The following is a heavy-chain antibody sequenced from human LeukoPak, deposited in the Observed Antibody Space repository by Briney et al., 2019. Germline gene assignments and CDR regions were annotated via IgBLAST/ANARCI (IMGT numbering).Heavy chain of an antibody. CDR3: ATGYCSSTSCLTRYYFDY. Sequence: VASVKVSCKVSGYTLTELSMHWVRQAPGKGLEWMGGFDPEDGETIYAQKFQGRVTMTEDTSTDTAYMELSSLRSEDTAVYYCATGYCSSTSCLTRYYFDYWGQGTLVTVSS. CDR1: GYTLTELS. J-gene: IGHJ4*02. D-gene: IGHD2-2*01. V-gene: IGHV1-24*01. CDR2: FDPEDGET.